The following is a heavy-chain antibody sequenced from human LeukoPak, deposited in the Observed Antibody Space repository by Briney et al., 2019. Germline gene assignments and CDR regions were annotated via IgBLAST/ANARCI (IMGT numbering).Heavy chain of an antibody. CDR2: IIAGGST. CDR3: AKQIYLGWFDP. CDR1: GFTFSNYG. D-gene: IGHD7-27*01. J-gene: IGHJ5*02. V-gene: IGHV3-23*01. Sequence: GGSLRLSCAASGFTFSNYGMTWVRQAPGKGLEGVSTIIAGGSTYYSYSVTGRVTISRDNSKKTLYLQMNSLRVEDTAVYYCAKQIYLGWFDPWGQGTLVTVSS.